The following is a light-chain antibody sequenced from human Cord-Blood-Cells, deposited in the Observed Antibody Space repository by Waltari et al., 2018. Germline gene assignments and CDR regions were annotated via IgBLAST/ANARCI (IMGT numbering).Light chain of an antibody. CDR1: SSNIGSNT. V-gene: IGLV1-44*01. CDR3: AAWDDSLNGPV. Sequence: QSVLTQPPSASGTPGQRVTISCSGSSSNIGSNTVNWYQQRPGTATNLLIYSNNQRPSGVPDRFSGSKSGTSASLAISGLQSEDEADYYCAAWDDSLNGPVFGGGTKLTVL. CDR2: SNN. J-gene: IGLJ3*02.